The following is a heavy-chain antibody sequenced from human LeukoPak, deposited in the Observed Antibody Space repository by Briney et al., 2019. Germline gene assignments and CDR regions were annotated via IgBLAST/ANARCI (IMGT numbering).Heavy chain of an antibody. J-gene: IGHJ5*02. D-gene: IGHD3-22*01. Sequence: SETLSVTCTVSGGSISSYYWSWIRQPAGKGLEWIGRIYTSGSTNYNPSLKSRVTMSVDTSKNQFSLKLSSVTAADTAVYYCARVRLKYYYDSSGYYPSWFDPWGQGTLVTVSS. CDR1: GGSISSYY. CDR2: IYTSGST. V-gene: IGHV4-4*07. CDR3: ARVRLKYYYDSSGYYPSWFDP.